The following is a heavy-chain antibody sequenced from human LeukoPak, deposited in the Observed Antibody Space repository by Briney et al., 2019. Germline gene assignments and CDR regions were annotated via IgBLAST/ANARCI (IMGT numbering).Heavy chain of an antibody. CDR3: AREGGGDYGDYLRY. J-gene: IGHJ4*02. CDR1: GFTVSSNY. CDR2: IYSGGST. D-gene: IGHD4-17*01. V-gene: IGHV3-53*01. Sequence: PGGSLRLSCAASGFTVSSNYMSWVRQAPGKGLEWVSVIYSGGSTYYADSVKGRFTISRDNSKNTLYLQMNSLRAEDTAVYYCAREGGGDYGDYLRYWGQGTLVTVSS.